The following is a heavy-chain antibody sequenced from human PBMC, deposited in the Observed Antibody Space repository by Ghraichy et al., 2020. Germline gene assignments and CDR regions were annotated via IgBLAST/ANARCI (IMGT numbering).Heavy chain of an antibody. V-gene: IGHV4-34*01. D-gene: IGHD3-16*02. J-gene: IGHJ4*02. Sequence: SETLSLTCAVYGGSFSGYYWSWIRQPPGKGLEWIGEINHSGSTNYNPSLKSRVTISVDTSKNQFSLKLSSVTAADTAVYYCARGPITMGHYVWGSYRRYYFDYWGQGTLDTVSS. CDR1: GGSFSGYY. CDR3: ARGPITMGHYVWGSYRRYYFDY. CDR2: INHSGST.